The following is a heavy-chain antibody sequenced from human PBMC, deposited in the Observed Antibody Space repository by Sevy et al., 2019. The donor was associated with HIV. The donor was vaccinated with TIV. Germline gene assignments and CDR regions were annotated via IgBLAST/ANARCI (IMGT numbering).Heavy chain of an antibody. CDR2: IWYDGSNK. D-gene: IGHD6-13*01. V-gene: IGHV3-33*01. CDR1: GFTFSSYG. Sequence: GGSLRLSCAASGFTFSSYGMHWVRQAPGKGLEWVAVIWYDGSNKYYADSVKGRFTISRDNAKNTLYLQMNSLRAEDTAVYYCAREALRSRCYSASYYFDYWGQGTLVTVSS. J-gene: IGHJ4*02. CDR3: AREALRSRCYSASYYFDY.